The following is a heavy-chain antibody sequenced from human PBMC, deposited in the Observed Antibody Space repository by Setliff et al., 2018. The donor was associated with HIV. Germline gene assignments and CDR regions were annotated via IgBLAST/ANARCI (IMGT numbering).Heavy chain of an antibody. D-gene: IGHD3-10*01. Sequence: GASVKVSCKASGGTFSSYSINWVRQAPGQGLEWMGGIIPTYGTPIYAQKFQGRVTITADESTSTAYMELSSLRSEDTAVYYCARGDYGSGSYYPYYFYYGMDVWGQGTTVTVSS. V-gene: IGHV1-69*13. CDR2: IIPTYGTP. CDR3: ARGDYGSGSYYPYYFYYGMDV. CDR1: GGTFSSYS. J-gene: IGHJ6*02.